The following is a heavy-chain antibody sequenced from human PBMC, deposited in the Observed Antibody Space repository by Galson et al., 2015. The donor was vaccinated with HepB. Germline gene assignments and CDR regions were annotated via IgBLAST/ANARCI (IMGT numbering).Heavy chain of an antibody. CDR3: ARDLGARANLDV. J-gene: IGHJ6*02. D-gene: IGHD3-10*01. CDR2: IIPIFGTA. CDR1: GGTFSSYA. V-gene: IGHV1-69*06. Sequence: SVKVSCKASGGTFSSYAISWVRQAPGQGLEWMGGIIPIFGTANYAQKFQGRVTITADNSTSTAYMELSSLRSEDTAVYYCARDLGARANLDVWGQGTTVTVSS.